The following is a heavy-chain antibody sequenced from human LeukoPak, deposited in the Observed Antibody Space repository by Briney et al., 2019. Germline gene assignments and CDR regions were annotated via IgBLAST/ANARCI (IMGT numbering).Heavy chain of an antibody. CDR3: TRGGGYCSGGSCYHSPGDY. Sequence: SVKVSCKASGGTFSSYAISWVRQAPGQGLEWMGGIIPIFGTANYAQKFQGRVTITTDESTSTAYMELSSLRSEDTAVYYCTRGGGYCSGGSCYHSPGDYWGQGTLVTVSS. D-gene: IGHD2-15*01. J-gene: IGHJ4*02. CDR2: IIPIFGTA. CDR1: GGTFSSYA. V-gene: IGHV1-69*05.